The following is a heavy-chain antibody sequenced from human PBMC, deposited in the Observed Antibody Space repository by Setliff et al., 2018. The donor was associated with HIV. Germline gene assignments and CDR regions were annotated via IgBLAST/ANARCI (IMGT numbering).Heavy chain of an antibody. V-gene: IGHV1-69*13. CDR1: GYTFNNYA. Sequence: ASVKVSCKASGYTFNNYAMNWVRQAPGQGLEWMGGIISMFGTANYAQKFQGRVTITADESTNTAYMELSSLRSEDTAVYYCARDREAEGDAFDIWGQGTMVTVSS. D-gene: IGHD3-10*01. CDR2: IISMFGTA. J-gene: IGHJ3*02. CDR3: ARDREAEGDAFDI.